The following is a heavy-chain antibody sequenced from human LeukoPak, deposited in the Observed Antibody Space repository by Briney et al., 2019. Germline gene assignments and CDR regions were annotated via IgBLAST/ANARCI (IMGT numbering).Heavy chain of an antibody. Sequence: GGSLRLSCAASGFTFSSYSMNWVRQAPGKGLEWVSSISSSSSYIYYADSVKGRFTISRDNSKNTLYLQMNSLRAEDTAVYYCARPEVGALDWWWFDPWGQGTLVTVSS. CDR3: ARPEVGALDWWWFDP. CDR1: GFTFSSYS. CDR2: ISSSSSYI. J-gene: IGHJ5*02. D-gene: IGHD3/OR15-3a*01. V-gene: IGHV3-21*01.